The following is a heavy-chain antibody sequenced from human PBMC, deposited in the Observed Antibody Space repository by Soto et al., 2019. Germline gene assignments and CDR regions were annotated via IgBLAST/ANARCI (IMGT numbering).Heavy chain of an antibody. CDR3: ARVIGHYSSSSVFDY. CDR2: IYYSGST. V-gene: IGHV4-59*01. CDR1: GGSISSYY. Sequence: SETLSLTCTVSGGSISSYYWSWIRQPPGKGLERIGYIYYSGSTNYNPSLKSRVTISVDTSKNQFSLKLSSVTAADTAVYYCARVIGHYSSSSVFDYWGQGTLVTVSS. J-gene: IGHJ4*02. D-gene: IGHD6-6*01.